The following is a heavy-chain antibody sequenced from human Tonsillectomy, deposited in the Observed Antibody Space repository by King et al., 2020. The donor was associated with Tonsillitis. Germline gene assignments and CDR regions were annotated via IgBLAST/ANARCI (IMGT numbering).Heavy chain of an antibody. V-gene: IGHV5-51*01. CDR3: ARVPDYSFAFDI. D-gene: IGHD3-16*01. CDR1: GYVFRSHW. J-gene: IGHJ3*02. Sequence: QLVQSGAEVKKPGESLKISCKASGYVFRSHWIGWVRQMPGKGLEWMGIIYPGDSDTRYSPSFQGQVTISADKSISTAYLQWSSLRASDTAMYYCARVPDYSFAFDIWGQGTMVTVSS. CDR2: IYPGDSDT.